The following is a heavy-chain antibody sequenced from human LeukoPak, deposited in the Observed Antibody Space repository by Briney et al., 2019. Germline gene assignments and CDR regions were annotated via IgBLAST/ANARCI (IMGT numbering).Heavy chain of an antibody. CDR2: ISSTSGYI. Sequence: GGSLRLSCAASGFTFSTYSMNWVRQAPGKGLEWVSSISSTSGYIYYADSVKGRFTISRDNAKNLLYLQMNSLRAEDAAVYYCARGLRFGDWGQGALVTVSS. CDR3: ARGLRFGD. CDR1: GFTFSTYS. J-gene: IGHJ5*02. V-gene: IGHV3-21*01. D-gene: IGHD2-21*01.